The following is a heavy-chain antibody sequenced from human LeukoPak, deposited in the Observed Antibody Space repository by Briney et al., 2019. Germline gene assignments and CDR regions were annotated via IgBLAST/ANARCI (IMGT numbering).Heavy chain of an antibody. CDR1: GYNFTNYW. Sequence: GESLKISCKASGYNFTNYWIGWVRQMPGKGLEWMGIIFPGDSDTTYSPSFEGQVTISADKSVSTAYLQWRSLKASDTAIYYCARDSYDSSGFYPGSRWFDHWGQGTLVTVSS. D-gene: IGHD3-22*01. CDR3: ARDSYDSSGFYPGSRWFDH. CDR2: IFPGDSDT. V-gene: IGHV5-51*01. J-gene: IGHJ5*02.